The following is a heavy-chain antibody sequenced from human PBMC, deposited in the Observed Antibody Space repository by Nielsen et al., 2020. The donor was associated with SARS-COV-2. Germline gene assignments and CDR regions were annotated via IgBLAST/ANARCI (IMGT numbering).Heavy chain of an antibody. CDR1: GYRFTSYS. Sequence: ASVKVSCKASGYRFTSYSVSWVRQAPGQGLEWMGWISGYNGNRYYAQKFQGRVTMTTDTFLNTAYMDLRSLRPDDTAVYYCAKDRHGMVRGAFDYWGQGTLVTVSS. D-gene: IGHD3-10*01. J-gene: IGHJ4*02. V-gene: IGHV1-18*01. CDR3: AKDRHGMVRGAFDY. CDR2: ISGYNGNR.